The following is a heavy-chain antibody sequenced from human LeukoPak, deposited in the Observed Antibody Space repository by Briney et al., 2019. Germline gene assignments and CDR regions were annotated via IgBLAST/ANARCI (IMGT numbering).Heavy chain of an antibody. CDR2: LPGGGGST. CDR3: AKRSDGGGTCFDY. Sequence: PGGSLRLSCAASGFPFHNYAMTWVRQAPGKGLEWVSTLPGGGGSTSYADSVKGRFTISRDNSKNTLFLQMHSLRAEDTAIYYCAKRSDGGGTCFDYWGQGTLVTVSS. J-gene: IGHJ4*02. V-gene: IGHV3-23*01. D-gene: IGHD2-15*01. CDR1: GFPFHNYA.